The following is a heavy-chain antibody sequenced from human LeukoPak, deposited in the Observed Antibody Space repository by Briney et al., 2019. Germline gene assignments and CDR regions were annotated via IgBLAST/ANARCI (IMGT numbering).Heavy chain of an antibody. CDR3: AKLGGHPLHNYYVGV. Sequence: PGGSLRLSCAASGFPFSSYAMSWARHAPGKGLEGVLGILDSGYSTYYANSVKGRFTISRDNSNNTLYLQRNSLRAEDTAVYYCAKLGGHPLHNYYVGVWGKGTTVAVSS. D-gene: IGHD3-16*01. CDR1: GFPFSSYA. CDR2: ILDSGYST. V-gene: IGHV3-23*01. J-gene: IGHJ6*03.